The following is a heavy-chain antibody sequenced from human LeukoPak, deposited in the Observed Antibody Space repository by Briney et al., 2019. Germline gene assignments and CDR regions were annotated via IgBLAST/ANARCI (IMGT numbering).Heavy chain of an antibody. CDR3: ARSACGGDCYADAFDI. CDR1: GGTLSSYA. V-gene: IGHV1-69*13. CDR2: IIPIFGTA. D-gene: IGHD2-21*02. Sequence: SVKVSCKASGGTLSSYAISWVRQAPGHGLEWMGGIIPIFGTANYAQRFQGRVTITADESTSTAYMELSSLRSEDTAVYYCARSACGGDCYADAFDIWGQGTMVTVSS. J-gene: IGHJ3*02.